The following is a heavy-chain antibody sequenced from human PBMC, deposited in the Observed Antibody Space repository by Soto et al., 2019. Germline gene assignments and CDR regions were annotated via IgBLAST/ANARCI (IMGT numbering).Heavy chain of an antibody. CDR3: ARGPPDCGGDCYYFDY. D-gene: IGHD2-21*02. J-gene: IGHJ4*02. CDR2: IYTSGST. V-gene: IGHV4-4*07. CDR1: GGCISSYY. Sequence: PSETLALTCTVYGGCISSYYWSWIRQPAGKGLEWIGRIYTSGSTNYNPSLKSRVTMSVDTSKNQFSLKLSSVTAADTAVYYCARGPPDCGGDCYYFDYWGQGTLVTVSS.